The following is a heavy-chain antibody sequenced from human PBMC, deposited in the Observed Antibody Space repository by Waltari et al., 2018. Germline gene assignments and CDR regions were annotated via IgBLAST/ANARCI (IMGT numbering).Heavy chain of an antibody. V-gene: IGHV3-23*04. CDR2: ISGSGGST. Sequence: EVQLVESGGGLVQPGGSLRLSCAASGFTFSSYAMSWVRQAPGKGLDWVSAISGSGGSTYYADSVKGRFTISRDNSKNTLYLQMNSLRAEDTAVYYCAKDGNSYDILTRRWYYYYMDVWGKGTTVTVSS. D-gene: IGHD3-9*01. CDR1: GFTFSSYA. CDR3: AKDGNSYDILTRRWYYYYMDV. J-gene: IGHJ6*03.